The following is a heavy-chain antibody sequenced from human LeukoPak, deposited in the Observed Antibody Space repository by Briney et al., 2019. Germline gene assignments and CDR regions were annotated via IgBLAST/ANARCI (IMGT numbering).Heavy chain of an antibody. V-gene: IGHV4-34*01. CDR3: ARGIGRDYFDY. J-gene: IGHJ4*02. Sequence: SETLSLTCAVYGGSFSGYYWSWIRQPPGNGLEWIGEINHSGSTNYNPSLKSRVTISVDTSKNQFSLKLSSVTAADTAVYYCARGIGRDYFDYWGQGTLVTVSS. CDR1: GGSFSGYY. CDR2: INHSGST. D-gene: IGHD2-15*01.